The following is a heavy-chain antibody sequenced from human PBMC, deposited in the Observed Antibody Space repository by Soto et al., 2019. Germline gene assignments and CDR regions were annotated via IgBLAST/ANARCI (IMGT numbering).Heavy chain of an antibody. V-gene: IGHV3-30-3*01. J-gene: IGHJ4*02. CDR3: ARGGAVGTSDYFFDL. Sequence: QVQLVESGGGVVQPGTSLTLSCGASGFPFGRHAMHWHRQPPGKGLEWVAAISYDGANKYYPDSVWGRFTVSRDNSANTLSLHITSLTSAGTALYYCARGGAVGTSDYFFDLWGQGALVIVSS. CDR1: GFPFGRHA. CDR2: ISYDGANK. D-gene: IGHD2-2*01.